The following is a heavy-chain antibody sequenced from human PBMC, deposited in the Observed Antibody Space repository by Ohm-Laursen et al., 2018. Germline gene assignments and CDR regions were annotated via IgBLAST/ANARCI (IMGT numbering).Heavy chain of an antibody. CDR3: ARFVSSPYGMDV. CDR2: ISSGGSTM. Sequence: SLRLSCAATGFTFSSYAMSWVRQAPGKGLEWVSYISSGGSTMYYPDSVKGRFTISRDNAKNALYLQMNSLRAEDTAVYYCARFVSSPYGMDVWGQGTTVTVSS. V-gene: IGHV3-48*03. CDR1: GFTFSSYA. D-gene: IGHD2-2*01. J-gene: IGHJ6*02.